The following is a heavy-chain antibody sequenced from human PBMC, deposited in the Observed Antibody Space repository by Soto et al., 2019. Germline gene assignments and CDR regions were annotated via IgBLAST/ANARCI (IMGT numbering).Heavy chain of an antibody. D-gene: IGHD6-13*01. J-gene: IGHJ1*01. Sequence: GASVKVSCKAAGYSLTDYYVQWVRQAPGQGLEWVGWMNPSSGVTKYAEKFQGRVTMTRDTAVNTAYLDLTRLTSDDTALYYCAKEGDGGSWPTWGQGTPVTVSS. CDR1: GYSLTDYY. CDR2: MNPSSGVT. V-gene: IGHV1-2*02. CDR3: AKEGDGGSWPT.